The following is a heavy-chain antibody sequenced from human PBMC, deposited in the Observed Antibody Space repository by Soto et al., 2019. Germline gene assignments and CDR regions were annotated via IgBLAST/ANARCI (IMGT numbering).Heavy chain of an antibody. Sequence: SETLSLTCTVSGGSISSSSYYWGWIRQPPGKGLEWIGSIYYSGSTYYNPSLKSRVTISVDTSKNQFSLKLSSVTAADTAVYYCARVYSGSYYYYGMDVWGQGTTVTVSS. CDR3: ARVYSGSYYYYGMDV. J-gene: IGHJ6*02. D-gene: IGHD1-26*01. V-gene: IGHV4-39*07. CDR2: IYYSGST. CDR1: GGSISSSSYY.